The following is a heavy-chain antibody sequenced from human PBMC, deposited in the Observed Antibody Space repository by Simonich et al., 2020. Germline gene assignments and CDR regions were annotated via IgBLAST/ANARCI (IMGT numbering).Heavy chain of an antibody. J-gene: IGHJ3*02. V-gene: IGHV1-2*02. CDR3: ARVRFEAFDI. CDR2: INPNSGGT. CDR1: GYTFTGYY. Sequence: QVQLVQSGAEVKKPGASVKVSCTASGYTFTGYYMHWVRQAPGQGLEWMGWINPNSGGTNNAQKFQGRVTMTRDTSISTAYMELSRLRSDDTAVYYCARVRFEAFDIWGQGTMVTVSS.